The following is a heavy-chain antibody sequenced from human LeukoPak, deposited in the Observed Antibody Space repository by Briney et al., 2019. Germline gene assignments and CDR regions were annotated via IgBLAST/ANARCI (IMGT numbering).Heavy chain of an antibody. V-gene: IGHV3-23*01. D-gene: IGHD6-13*01. CDR2: ISDSGDNT. CDR1: GFTFGRSA. J-gene: IGHJ4*02. CDR3: AKFRTADGPRGFDF. Sequence: GGSLRLSCAASGFTFGRSAMTWLRQAPGKALEWVSTISDSGDNTYYAESVKGRFSISRDNSKSALYLQMNSLRGEDTAVYYCAKFRTADGPRGFDFWGQGTLVAVSS.